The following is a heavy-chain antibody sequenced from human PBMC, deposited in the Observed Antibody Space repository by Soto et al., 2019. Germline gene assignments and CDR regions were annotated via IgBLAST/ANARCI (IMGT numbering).Heavy chain of an antibody. D-gene: IGHD3-10*01. J-gene: IGHJ5*02. CDR1: GFTFGTPD. CDR3: VKNSGWFNT. Sequence: QLLQSGGGLVQPGGSLTLSCAASGFTFGTPDMSWVRQAPGEGLEWVSTIDGSGGITYYEDSVKGRFTISRDNSRNTAYLQMNSLRGDDTALYYCVKNSGWFNTWGQGALVTVSS. V-gene: IGHV3-23*01. CDR2: IDGSGGIT.